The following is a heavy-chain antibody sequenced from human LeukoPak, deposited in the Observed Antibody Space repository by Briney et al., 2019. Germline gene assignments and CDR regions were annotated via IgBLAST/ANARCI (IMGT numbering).Heavy chain of an antibody. CDR1: GDSVSSNSAA. Sequence: PSETLSLTCTISGDSVSSNSAAWNWMRQSPSRGLEWLGRTYYRSKWYTDYAVSVKGRVTINPDTSKNQFSLQLNSVTPEDSAVYYCARYSTTDNEFYFDYWGQGTLVTVSS. J-gene: IGHJ4*02. CDR2: TYYRSKWYT. D-gene: IGHD1-1*01. V-gene: IGHV6-1*01. CDR3: ARYSTTDNEFYFDY.